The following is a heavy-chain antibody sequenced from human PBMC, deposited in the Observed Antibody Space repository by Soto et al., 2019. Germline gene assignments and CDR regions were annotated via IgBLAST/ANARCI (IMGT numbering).Heavy chain of an antibody. CDR3: ARDLLPYSSSVRANGMDV. V-gene: IGHV3-21*01. CDR2: ISSSSSYI. CDR1: GFTFSSYS. Sequence: GGSLRLSCAASGFTFSSYSMNWVRQAPGKGLEWVSSISSSSSYIYYADSVKGRFTISRDNAKNSLYLQMNSLRAEDTAVYYCARDLLPYSSSVRANGMDVWGQGTTVTVSS. J-gene: IGHJ6*02. D-gene: IGHD6-6*01.